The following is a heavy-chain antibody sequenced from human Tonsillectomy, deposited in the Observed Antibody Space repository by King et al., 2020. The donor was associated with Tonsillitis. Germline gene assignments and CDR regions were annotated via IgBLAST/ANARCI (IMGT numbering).Heavy chain of an antibody. CDR1: GFTFSGYG. D-gene: IGHD5/OR15-5a*01. CDR3: AREGSIVWAQGAWYVDL. Sequence: VQLVESGGGVVQPGRSLRLSCAASGFTFSGYGMHWVRQAPGKGLEWVAVISYDGSNKYYADSVKGRFTISRDTSKNTLYLQMNSLRAEDTAVYYCAREGSIVWAQGAWYVDLCGRGTLVTVSS. J-gene: IGHJ2*01. V-gene: IGHV3-33*05. CDR2: ISYDGSNK.